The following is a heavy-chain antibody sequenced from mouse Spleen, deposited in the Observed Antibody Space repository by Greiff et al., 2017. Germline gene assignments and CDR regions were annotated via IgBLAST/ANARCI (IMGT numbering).Heavy chain of an antibody. CDR3: ASEAGGSYEPFAY. CDR1: GFNIKDYY. Sequence: EVQLQQSGAELVRPGALVKLSCKASGFNIKDYYMHWVKQRPEQGLEWIGWIDPENGNTIYDPKFQGKASITADTSSNTAYLQLSSLTSEDTAVYYCASEAGGSYEPFAYWGQGTLVTVSA. D-gene: IGHD1-1*02. V-gene: IGHV14-1*02. CDR2: IDPENGNT. J-gene: IGHJ3*01.